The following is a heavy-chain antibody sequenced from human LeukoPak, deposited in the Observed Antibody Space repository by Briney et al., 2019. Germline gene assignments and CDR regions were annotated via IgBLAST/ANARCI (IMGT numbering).Heavy chain of an antibody. V-gene: IGHV1-18*01. J-gene: IGHJ3*02. D-gene: IGHD1-26*01. CDR3: ATDTVGATTGYAFDI. CDR2: ISGYNGDT. CDR1: GYTFTSYG. Sequence: SVKVSCKTSGYTFTSYGINWVRQAPGQGLEWMGWISGYNGDTNSAQKFQGRVTMTEDTSTDTAYMELSSLRSEDTAVYYCATDTVGATTGYAFDIWGRGTMVTVSS.